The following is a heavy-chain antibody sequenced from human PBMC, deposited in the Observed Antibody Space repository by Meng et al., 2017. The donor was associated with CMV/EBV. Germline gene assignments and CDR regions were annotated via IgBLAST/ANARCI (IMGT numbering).Heavy chain of an antibody. D-gene: IGHD2-21*01. Sequence: CAAFGFTFTDHYMDWGRLAPGKGLEWVGRVRNKANRYTTEYAESVKGRFTISRDDSKNSVYLQMNSLKTEDTAVYHCARMWRGRWFAPWGQGTLVTVSS. CDR3: ARMWRGRWFAP. CDR2: VRNKANRYTT. CDR1: GFTFTDHY. J-gene: IGHJ5*02. V-gene: IGHV3-72*01.